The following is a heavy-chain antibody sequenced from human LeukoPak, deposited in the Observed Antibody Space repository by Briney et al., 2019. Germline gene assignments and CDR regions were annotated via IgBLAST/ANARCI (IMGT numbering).Heavy chain of an antibody. CDR1: GYSISSGYY. Sequence: PSETLSLTCTVSGYSISSGYYWGWIRQPPGKGLEWIGSIYHSGSTYYNPSLKSRVTISVDTSKNQFSLKLSSVTAADTAVYYCARAMRIAAHDAFDIWGQGTMVTVSS. V-gene: IGHV4-38-2*02. CDR3: ARAMRIAAHDAFDI. CDR2: IYHSGST. D-gene: IGHD6-6*01. J-gene: IGHJ3*02.